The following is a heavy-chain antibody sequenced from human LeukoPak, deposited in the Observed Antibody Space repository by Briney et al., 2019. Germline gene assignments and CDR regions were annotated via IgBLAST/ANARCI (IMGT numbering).Heavy chain of an antibody. V-gene: IGHV3-7*03. Sequence: GGSLRLSRAASGFTFSSYWMSWVRQAPGKGLEWVANIKQDGSEKYYVDSVKGRFTISRDNAKNSLYLQMNSLRAEDTAVYYCARDDYYGSNHFDYWGQGTLVTVSS. CDR1: GFTFSSYW. D-gene: IGHD3-10*01. CDR2: IKQDGSEK. CDR3: ARDDYYGSNHFDY. J-gene: IGHJ4*02.